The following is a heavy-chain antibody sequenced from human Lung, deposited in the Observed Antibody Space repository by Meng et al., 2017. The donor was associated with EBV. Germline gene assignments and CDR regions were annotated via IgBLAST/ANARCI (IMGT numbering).Heavy chain of an antibody. CDR1: GYTFSTYT. J-gene: IGHJ5*02. CDR3: ARGGNFDP. CDR2: ISTNTGTP. V-gene: IGHV7-4-1*02. Sequence: QVRPVQPGSELKKPGASVKVSCKASGYTFSTYTINWVRQAHGRGLEWMGWISTNTGTPTYTQGFTGRFVFSLDTSVSTAYLQISSLKAEDTAVYYCARGGNFDPWGQGTLVTVSS. D-gene: IGHD2/OR15-2a*01.